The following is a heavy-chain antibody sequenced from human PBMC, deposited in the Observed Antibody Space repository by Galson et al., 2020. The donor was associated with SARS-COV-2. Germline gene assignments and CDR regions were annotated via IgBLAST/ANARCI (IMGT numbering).Heavy chain of an antibody. J-gene: IGHJ6*02. V-gene: IGHV4-59*13. D-gene: IGHD1-1*01. CDR1: GGSISFYY. CDR3: ARSVEALSERSRLYYYGLDV. CDR2: IYYSGST. Sequence: ETLSLTCTVSGGSISFYYWSWVRQPPGKGLEWIGYIYYSGSTNYNPSLQSRVTISVDTSKNQFSLKLRSVTAADTAVYYCARSVEALSERSRLYYYGLDVWGQGTTVTVSS.